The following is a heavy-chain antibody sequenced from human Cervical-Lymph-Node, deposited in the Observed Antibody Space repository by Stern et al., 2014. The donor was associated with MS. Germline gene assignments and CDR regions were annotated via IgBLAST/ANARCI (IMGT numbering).Heavy chain of an antibody. J-gene: IGHJ5*02. V-gene: IGHV1-18*01. Sequence: VQLVESGAEVKKPGASVKVSCKASGYTFTSLGISWVRQAPGQGLEWMGWISAYSGNASYAQRLQGRVTLTTDTSTSTAYMELRSVTSDDTAVYYCASGSLEGFDPWGQGTRVTVSS. CDR2: ISAYSGNA. CDR3: ASGSLEGFDP. CDR1: GYTFTSLG. D-gene: IGHD5-24*01.